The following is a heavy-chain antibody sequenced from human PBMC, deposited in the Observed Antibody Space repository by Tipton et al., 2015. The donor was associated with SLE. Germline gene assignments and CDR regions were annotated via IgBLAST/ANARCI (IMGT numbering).Heavy chain of an antibody. CDR1: GGSISGHY. J-gene: IGHJ6*02. V-gene: IGHV4-59*11. Sequence: GLVKPSETLSLTCSVSGGSISGHYWSWIRQSPGKGLEWIGDMYYSASTKYNPSLKSRVTISLDTSKNHFSLKLSSVTAADTAVYYCARDRGYGMDVWGQGTTVTVSS. D-gene: IGHD3-10*01. CDR3: ARDRGYGMDV. CDR2: MYYSAST.